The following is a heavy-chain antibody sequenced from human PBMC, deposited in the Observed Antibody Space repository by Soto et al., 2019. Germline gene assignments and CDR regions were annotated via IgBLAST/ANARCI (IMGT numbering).Heavy chain of an antibody. CDR2: ISAYNGNT. J-gene: IGHJ4*02. Sequence: VASVKVSCKASGYTFTSYGISWVRQAPGQGLEWMGWISAYNGNTNYAQKLQGRVTMTTDTSTSTAYMELRSLRSDDTAVYYCARQTYYYDSSGYYYGYWGQGTLVTVSS. CDR1: GYTFTSYG. CDR3: ARQTYYYDSSGYYYGY. V-gene: IGHV1-18*01. D-gene: IGHD3-22*01.